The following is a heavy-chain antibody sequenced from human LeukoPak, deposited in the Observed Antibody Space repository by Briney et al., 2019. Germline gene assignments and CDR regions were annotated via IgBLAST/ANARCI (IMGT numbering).Heavy chain of an antibody. CDR1: GFTFSDFA. CDR2: ISGSGGST. Sequence: GGSLRLSCTASGFTFSDFAMNWVRQAPGKGLEWVSAISGSGGSTYYADSVKGRFTISRDNSKNTLYLQMNSLRAEDTAVYYCASADIVVVVAASFDYWGQGTLVTVSS. CDR3: ASADIVVVVAASFDY. J-gene: IGHJ4*02. V-gene: IGHV3-23*01. D-gene: IGHD2-15*01.